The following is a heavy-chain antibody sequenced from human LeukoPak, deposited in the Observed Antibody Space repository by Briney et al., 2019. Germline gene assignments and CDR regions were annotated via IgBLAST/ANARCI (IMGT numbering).Heavy chain of an antibody. J-gene: IGHJ4*02. D-gene: IGHD1-26*01. CDR1: GYTFTSYG. V-gene: IGHV1-18*01. CDR2: ISAYNGNT. Sequence: ASVKVSCKASGYTFTSYGISWVRQAPGQGLEWMGWISAYNGNTNYAQKLQGRVTMTTDISTSTAYMELRSLRSDDTAVYYCATSRRGSYSEYYFDYWGQETLVTVSS. CDR3: ATSRRGSYSEYYFDY.